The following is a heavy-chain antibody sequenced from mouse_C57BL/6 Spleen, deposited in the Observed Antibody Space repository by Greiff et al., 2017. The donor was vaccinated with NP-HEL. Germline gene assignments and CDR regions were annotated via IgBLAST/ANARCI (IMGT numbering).Heavy chain of an antibody. V-gene: IGHV5-17*01. J-gene: IGHJ4*01. CDR2: ISSGSSTI. CDR3: ARGLTWYYAMDY. CDR1: GFTFSDYG. Sequence: EVKLVESGGGLVKPGGSLKLSCAASGFTFSDYGMHWVRQAPGKGLEWVAYISSGSSTIYYADTVKGRFTISRDNAKTTLFLQMTSLRSEDTAMYYCARGLTWYYAMDYWGQGTSVTVSS.